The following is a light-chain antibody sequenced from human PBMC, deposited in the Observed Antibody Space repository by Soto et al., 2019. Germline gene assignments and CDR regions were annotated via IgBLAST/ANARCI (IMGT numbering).Light chain of an antibody. CDR1: SSDVGSDYH. Sequence: QSVLTQPASVSGSPGQSITISCSGTSSDVGSDYHVDWYQQFPGKTPKLIIYEISNRPSGVSSRFSGSKSGTTASLAISGLQAEDEADYYCLSYKGSSTSYVFGSGTKLTVL. V-gene: IGLV2-14*01. CDR3: LSYKGSSTSYV. CDR2: EIS. J-gene: IGLJ1*01.